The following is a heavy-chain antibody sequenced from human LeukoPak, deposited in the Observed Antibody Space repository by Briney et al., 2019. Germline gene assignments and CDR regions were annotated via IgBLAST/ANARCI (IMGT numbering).Heavy chain of an antibody. Sequence: SETLSLTCNVSGAFHNSLYWSLIRPPAGKGPEWIGGIYTSGSTNYNPSLKSRVTMSIDTSKNQFSLKLNSVTAADTAVYYCARDYYDSTTYYSPFDYWGQGTLVTVSS. V-gene: IGHV4-4*07. D-gene: IGHD3-22*01. CDR1: GAFHNSLY. CDR3: ARDYYDSTTYYSPFDY. J-gene: IGHJ4*02. CDR2: IYTSGST.